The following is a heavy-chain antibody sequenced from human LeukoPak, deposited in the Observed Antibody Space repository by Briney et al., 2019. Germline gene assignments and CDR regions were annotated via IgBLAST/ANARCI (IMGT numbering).Heavy chain of an antibody. CDR3: AREAYYYGSGSYYKDY. CDR1: GFTFSSYE. D-gene: IGHD3-10*01. V-gene: IGHV3-48*03. CDR2: ISSSGSTI. Sequence: GGSLGLSCAASGFTFSSYEMNWVRQAPGKGREWVSYISSSGSTIYYADSVKGRFTISRDNARNSLSLQMNSLRAEETAVYYCAREAYYYGSGSYYKDYWGQGTLVTVSS. J-gene: IGHJ4*02.